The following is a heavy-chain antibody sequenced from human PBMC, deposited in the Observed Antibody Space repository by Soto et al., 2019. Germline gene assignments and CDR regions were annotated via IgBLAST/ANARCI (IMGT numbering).Heavy chain of an antibody. Sequence: GASVKVSCKASGFTFTGHYIHWVRQAPGQGLEWMGWINPNSGGTSYAQKFQGRLTMTTDTSITTAYMALSRLSSDATAFYYCANSGSFFRPSLGYFDYWGQGTLVTVSS. CDR3: ANSGSFFRPSLGYFDY. D-gene: IGHD6-19*01. CDR2: INPNSGGT. J-gene: IGHJ4*02. CDR1: GFTFTGHY. V-gene: IGHV1-2*02.